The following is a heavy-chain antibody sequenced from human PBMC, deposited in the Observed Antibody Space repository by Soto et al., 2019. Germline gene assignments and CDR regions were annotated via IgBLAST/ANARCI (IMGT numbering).Heavy chain of an antibody. J-gene: IGHJ5*02. Sequence: SVKVSCKASGGAFSSYAISWVRQAPGQGLEWMGGIIPIFGTANYAQKFQGRVTITADESTSTAYMELSSLRSEDTAVYYCAGKRGYSYGLLLGWVDPWGQGTLVTVSS. CDR1: GGAFSSYA. CDR3: AGKRGYSYGLLLGWVDP. V-gene: IGHV1-69*13. CDR2: IIPIFGTA. D-gene: IGHD5-18*01.